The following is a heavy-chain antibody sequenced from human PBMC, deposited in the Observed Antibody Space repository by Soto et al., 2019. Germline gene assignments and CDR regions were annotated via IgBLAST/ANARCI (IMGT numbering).Heavy chain of an antibody. CDR2: IYPGDSDT. D-gene: IGHD5-18*01. CDR1: GYSFTSYW. V-gene: IGHV5-51*01. Sequence: PGESLKISCKGSGYSFTSYWIGWVCQMPGKGLEWMGIIYPGDSDTRYSPSFQGQVTISADKSISTAYLQWSSLKASDTAMYYCARGISYGELEYYGMDVWGQGTTVTVSS. J-gene: IGHJ6*02. CDR3: ARGISYGELEYYGMDV.